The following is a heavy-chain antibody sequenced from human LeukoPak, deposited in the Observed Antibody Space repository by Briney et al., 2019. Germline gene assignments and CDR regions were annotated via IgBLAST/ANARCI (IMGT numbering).Heavy chain of an antibody. Sequence: SETLSLTCTVSGGSISSYYWSWIRQPPGKGLEWIGFIYYSGSANYNPSLRSRVTISVDTSKNQFSLKLTSVTAADTAVYYCAREGGPYRPLDYSGQGTLVTVSS. CDR3: AREGGPYRPLDY. CDR1: GGSISSYY. J-gene: IGHJ4*02. V-gene: IGHV4-59*01. CDR2: IYYSGSA.